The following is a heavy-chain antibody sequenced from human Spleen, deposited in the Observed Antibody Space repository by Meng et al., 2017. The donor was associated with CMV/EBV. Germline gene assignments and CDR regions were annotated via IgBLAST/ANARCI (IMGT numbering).Heavy chain of an antibody. CDR2: ISSSSSYI. Sequence: GESLKISCAASGFIFNTYNMKWVRQAPGKGLEWVSSISSSSSYIFYADSVEGRFTISRDNAKNSLYLQMNSLRAEDTALYYCARVPQPLGCSSTSCFHSELDYWGQGTLVTVSS. CDR1: GFIFNTYN. J-gene: IGHJ4*02. V-gene: IGHV3-21*04. CDR3: ARVPQPLGCSSTSCFHSELDY. D-gene: IGHD2-2*01.